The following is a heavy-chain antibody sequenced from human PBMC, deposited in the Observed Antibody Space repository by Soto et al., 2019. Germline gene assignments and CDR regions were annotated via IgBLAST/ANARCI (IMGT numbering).Heavy chain of an antibody. V-gene: IGHV4-59*08. D-gene: IGHD5-12*01. J-gene: IGHJ4*02. CDR2: IYYSGST. CDR1: GGSISSYY. CDR3: ARRRSGYEPEPGAIDD. Sequence: SETLSLTCTVSGGSISSYYWSWIRQPPGKGLEWIGYIYYSGSTNYNPSLKSRVTISVDTSKNQFSLKLSSVTAADTAVYYCARRRSGYEPEPGAIDDWGQGILVTVSS.